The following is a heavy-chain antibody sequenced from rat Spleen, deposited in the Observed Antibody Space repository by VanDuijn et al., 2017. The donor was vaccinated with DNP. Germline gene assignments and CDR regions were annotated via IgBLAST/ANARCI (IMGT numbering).Heavy chain of an antibody. D-gene: IGHD1-1*01. CDR2: IRSRGDT. V-gene: IGHV2-1*01. CDR3: ARSTTVMSVDF. J-gene: IGHJ2*01. CDR1: GFSLTSYN. Sequence: QVQLMESGPGLVQPSQTLSLTCTVSGFSLTSYNVHWIRQPPGKGLEWLGRIRSRGDTYYNSALKSRLTITRDTSKSQVFLKMNSVQTEDTAMYFCARSTTVMSVDFWGQGVMVTVSS.